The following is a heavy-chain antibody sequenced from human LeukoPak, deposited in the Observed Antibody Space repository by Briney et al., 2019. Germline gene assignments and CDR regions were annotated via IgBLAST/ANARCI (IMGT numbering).Heavy chain of an antibody. Sequence: GGSLRLSCAASGFTFNNYGMHWVRQAPGKGLEWVAFIRYNGNNQYYADSVKGRFTIPRDNSKNTLYLQMNSLKGDDTAVYYCAKDTKYNWNYVNYWGQGTLVTVSS. CDR2: IRYNGNNQ. CDR1: GFTFNNYG. V-gene: IGHV3-30*02. CDR3: AKDTKYNWNYVNY. J-gene: IGHJ4*02. D-gene: IGHD1-20*01.